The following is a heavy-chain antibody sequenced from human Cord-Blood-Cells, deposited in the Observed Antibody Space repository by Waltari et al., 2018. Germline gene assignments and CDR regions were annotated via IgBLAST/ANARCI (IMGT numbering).Heavy chain of an antibody. Sequence: QVQLQESGPGLVKPSETLSLPCTVSGGSISSYYWSWIRQPPGKGLEWIGYIYYSGSTNYNPSLKSRVTISVDTSKNQFSLKLSSVTAADTAVYYCARSEGDFWSGYKYFQHWGQGTLVTVSS. J-gene: IGHJ1*01. V-gene: IGHV4-59*01. CDR1: GGSISSYY. CDR3: ARSEGDFWSGYKYFQH. CDR2: IYYSGST. D-gene: IGHD3-3*01.